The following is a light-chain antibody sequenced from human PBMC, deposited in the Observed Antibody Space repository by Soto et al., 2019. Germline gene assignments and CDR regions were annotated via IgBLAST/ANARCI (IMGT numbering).Light chain of an antibody. CDR3: QQYKDWFSIT. Sequence: EIVMTQSPATRSVSPGETVTLSGRDSQSVSTKSAWYQQRPGQAPRLLIYGASTRATGIPARFSGSGSGTEFTLTISSLQSEDFAVYFCQQYKDWFSITFGQGTRLEIK. V-gene: IGKV3-15*01. CDR1: QSVSTK. J-gene: IGKJ5*01. CDR2: GAS.